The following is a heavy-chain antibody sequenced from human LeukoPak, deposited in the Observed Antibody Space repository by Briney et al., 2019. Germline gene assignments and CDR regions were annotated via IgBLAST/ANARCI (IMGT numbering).Heavy chain of an antibody. CDR2: ISYDGSNK. V-gene: IGHV3-30*18. D-gene: IGHD2-2*01. J-gene: IGHJ4*02. Sequence: GRSLRLSCAASGFTFSSYGMHWVRQAPGKGLEWVAVISYDGSNKYYADSVKGRFTHSRDNSKNTLYLQMNSLRTEDTAVYYCAKVPTVGYCTTTSCYEFDYWGQGTLVTVSS. CDR3: AKVPTVGYCTTTSCYEFDY. CDR1: GFTFSSYG.